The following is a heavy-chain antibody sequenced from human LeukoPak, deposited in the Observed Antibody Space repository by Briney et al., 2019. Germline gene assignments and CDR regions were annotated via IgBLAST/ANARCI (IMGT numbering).Heavy chain of an antibody. CDR3: EKGGEYSNYVDYFDY. Sequence: GGSLRLSCAPSGFTFSSYAMSWVRQAPGKGLEWVSAISGSSSSTYYADYVKGRFTISRDNSKNTMYLQMNSLRAEDTAVYYCEKGGEYSNYVDYFDYWGQGTLVTVSS. CDR1: GFTFSSYA. J-gene: IGHJ4*02. V-gene: IGHV3-23*01. CDR2: ISGSSSST. D-gene: IGHD4-11*01.